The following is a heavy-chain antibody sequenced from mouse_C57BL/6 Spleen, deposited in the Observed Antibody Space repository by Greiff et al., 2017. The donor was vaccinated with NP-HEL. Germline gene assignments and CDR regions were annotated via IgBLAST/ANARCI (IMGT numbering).Heavy chain of an antibody. Sequence: QVQLQQSGAELARPGASVKLSCKASGYTFTSYGISWVKQRTGQGLEWIGEIYPRSGNTYYNEKFKGKATLTADKSSSPAYMDLRSLTSEDSAVYFCARYYYGSIPWFAYWGQGTLVTVSA. CDR1: GYTFTSYG. J-gene: IGHJ3*01. CDR2: IYPRSGNT. D-gene: IGHD1-1*01. CDR3: ARYYYGSIPWFAY. V-gene: IGHV1-81*01.